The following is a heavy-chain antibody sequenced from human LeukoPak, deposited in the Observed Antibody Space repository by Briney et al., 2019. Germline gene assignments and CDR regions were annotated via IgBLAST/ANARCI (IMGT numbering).Heavy chain of an antibody. CDR1: GDSISIGDYY. CDR3: ARIAMVAATQWFDP. Sequence: SETLSLTCSVSGDSISIGDYYWSWIRQSPGKGLEWIGYIYYIGTAYYNPSLRSRVALSADTSKNQFSLKLSSVTAADTAAYYCARIAMVAATQWFDPWGQGTLVTVSS. D-gene: IGHD2-15*01. CDR2: IYYIGTA. V-gene: IGHV4-30-4*01. J-gene: IGHJ5*02.